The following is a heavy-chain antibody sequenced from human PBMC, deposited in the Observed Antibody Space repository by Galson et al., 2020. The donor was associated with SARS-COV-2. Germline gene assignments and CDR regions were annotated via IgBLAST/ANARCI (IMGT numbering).Heavy chain of an antibody. CDR1: GGSISSGGYY. CDR3: AREGIHSYAATNDAFDI. CDR2: IYYSGST. J-gene: IGHJ3*02. V-gene: IGHV4-31*03. D-gene: IGHD5-18*01. Sequence: SETLSLTCTFSGGSISSGGYYWSWIRQHPGTGLQWLGYIYYSGSTYYNPSLKSRVTISVDTSKNQFSLKLSSVTAADTAVYYCAREGIHSYAATNDAFDIWGQGTMVTVSS.